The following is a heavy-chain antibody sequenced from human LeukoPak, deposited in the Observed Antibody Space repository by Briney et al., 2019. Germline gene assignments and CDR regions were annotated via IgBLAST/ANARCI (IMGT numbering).Heavy chain of an antibody. CDR1: GFTFSSYA. CDR3: AKDGYRHKYSSSWYFFDY. CDR2: ISYDGSNK. J-gene: IGHJ4*02. V-gene: IGHV3-30-3*01. Sequence: AGGSLRLSCAASGFTFSSYAMHWVRQAPGKGLEWVAVISYDGSNKYYADSVKGRFTISRDNSKNTLYLQMNSLRAEDTAVYYCAKDGYRHKYSSSWYFFDYWGQGTLVTVSS. D-gene: IGHD6-13*01.